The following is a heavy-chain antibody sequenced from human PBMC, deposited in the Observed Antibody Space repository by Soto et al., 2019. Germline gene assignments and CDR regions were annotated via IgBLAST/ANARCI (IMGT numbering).Heavy chain of an antibody. CDR2: IIPIFGTA. CDR1: GGTFSSYA. Sequence: ASVKVSCKASGGTFSSYAISWVRQAPGQGLEWMGGIIPIFGTANYAQKFQGRVTITADESTSTAYMELSSLRSEDTAVYYCARGLVRLNWFDPWGQGTLVTVSS. J-gene: IGHJ5*02. D-gene: IGHD5-12*01. V-gene: IGHV1-69*13. CDR3: ARGLVRLNWFDP.